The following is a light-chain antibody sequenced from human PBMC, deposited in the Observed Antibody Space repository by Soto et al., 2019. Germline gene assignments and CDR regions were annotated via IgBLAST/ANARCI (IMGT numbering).Light chain of an antibody. Sequence: EIVLSQSPGTLSLSTGERATLSCRGSQSVSSSFLAWYQQKPGQAPRLLIYDASSRATGIPDRFSGSGSGTDFTLTISRLEPEDFAVYYCQQYARSPKTFGQGTKVDIK. CDR1: QSVSSSF. CDR3: QQYARSPKT. CDR2: DAS. J-gene: IGKJ1*01. V-gene: IGKV3-20*01.